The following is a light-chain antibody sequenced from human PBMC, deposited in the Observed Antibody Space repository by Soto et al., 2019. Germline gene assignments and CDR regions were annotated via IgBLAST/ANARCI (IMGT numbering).Light chain of an antibody. CDR3: QQSYSTLRT. CDR2: AAS. Sequence: DIQMTQSPSSLSASVGDRVTITCRASQSISSYLNWYQQKPGKAPKLLIYAASSLQSGVPSRFSGSGSGTDFTLTISSLQPEGFATYYWQQSYSTLRTFGQGTKVEIK. CDR1: QSISSY. V-gene: IGKV1-39*01. J-gene: IGKJ1*01.